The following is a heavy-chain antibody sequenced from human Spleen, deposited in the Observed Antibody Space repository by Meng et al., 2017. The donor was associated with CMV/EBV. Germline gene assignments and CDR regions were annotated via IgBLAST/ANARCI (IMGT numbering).Heavy chain of an antibody. D-gene: IGHD6-19*01. Sequence: AAYGFTFSSYGMSWVRQAPGKGLEWVSTIGGSGGTTYYADSVKGRFTISRDNSKNTLYLQMNSLRAEDTAVYYCAKCKGSGCYTADYWGQGTLVTVSS. V-gene: IGHV3-23*01. CDR2: IGGSGGTT. CDR3: AKCKGSGCYTADY. J-gene: IGHJ4*02. CDR1: GFTFSSYG.